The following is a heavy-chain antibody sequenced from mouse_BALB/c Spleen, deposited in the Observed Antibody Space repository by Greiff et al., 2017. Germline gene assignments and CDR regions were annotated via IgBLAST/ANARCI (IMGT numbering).Heavy chain of an antibody. CDR2: ISYSGST. J-gene: IGHJ2*01. Sequence: EVKLMESGPSLVKPSQTLSLTCSVTGDSITSGYWNWIRKFPGNKLEYMGYISYSGSTYYNPSLKSRISITRDTSKNQYYLQLNSVTTEDTATYYCARRSRDGYYVFDYWGQGTTLTVSS. CDR1: GDSITSGY. D-gene: IGHD2-3*01. V-gene: IGHV3-8*02. CDR3: ARRSRDGYYVFDY.